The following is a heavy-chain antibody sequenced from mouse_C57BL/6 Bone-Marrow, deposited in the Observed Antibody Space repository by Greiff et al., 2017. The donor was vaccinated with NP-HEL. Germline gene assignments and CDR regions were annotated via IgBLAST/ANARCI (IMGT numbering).Heavy chain of an antibody. CDR1: GYTFTDYN. J-gene: IGHJ2*01. V-gene: IGHV1-22*01. CDR2: INPNNGGT. CDR3: ARVPLLWLRRGYYFDY. D-gene: IGHD2-2*01. Sequence: EVKLQESGPELVKPGASVKMSCKASGYTFTDYNMHWVKQSHGKSLEWIGYINPNNGGTSYNQKFKGKATLTVNKSSSTAYMELRSLTSEDSAVYYCARVPLLWLRRGYYFDYWGQGTTLTVSS.